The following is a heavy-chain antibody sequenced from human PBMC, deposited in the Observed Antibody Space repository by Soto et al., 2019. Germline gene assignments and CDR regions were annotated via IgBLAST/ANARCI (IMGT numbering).Heavy chain of an antibody. Sequence: EVQLVETGGGLIQPGGSLRLSCAASGFTVSSNYMSWVRQAPGKGLEWVSLIYSGGDTYYADSVKGRFTISRDNSKNTLYLQMNGLRAEDTAVYYCAREDWFDVWGQGTLVTVSS. V-gene: IGHV3-53*02. CDR3: AREDWFDV. CDR2: IYSGGDT. J-gene: IGHJ5*02. CDR1: GFTVSSNY.